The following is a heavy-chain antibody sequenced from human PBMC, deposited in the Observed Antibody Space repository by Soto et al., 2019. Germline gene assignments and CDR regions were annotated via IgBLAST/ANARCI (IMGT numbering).Heavy chain of an antibody. D-gene: IGHD6-19*01. CDR3: AKSISIAVAATDY. Sequence: GGSLRLSCAASGFTFSDYYMSWIRQAPGKGLEWVSYISSSSSTIYYADSVKGRFTISRDNSKNTLYLQMNSLRAEDTDVYYCAKSISIAVAATDYWGQGTVVTVSS. CDR2: ISSSSSTI. V-gene: IGHV3-11*01. J-gene: IGHJ4*02. CDR1: GFTFSDYY.